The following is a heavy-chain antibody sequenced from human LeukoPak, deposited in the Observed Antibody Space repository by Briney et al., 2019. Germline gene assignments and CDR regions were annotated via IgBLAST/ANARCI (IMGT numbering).Heavy chain of an antibody. CDR2: IWYDGGNK. CDR1: GFTFSSYG. D-gene: IGHD1-26*01. J-gene: IGHJ4*02. V-gene: IGHV3-33*08. Sequence: PGRSLRLSCAASGFTFSSYGMHWVRQAPGKGLEWVAVIWYDGGNKYYADSVKGRFTISRDNSKNTLYLQMNSLRAEDTAVYYCARGRGVGGPYYFDYWGQGALVTVSS. CDR3: ARGRGVGGPYYFDY.